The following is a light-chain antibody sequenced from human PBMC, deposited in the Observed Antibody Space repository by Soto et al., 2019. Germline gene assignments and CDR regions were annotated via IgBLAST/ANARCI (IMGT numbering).Light chain of an antibody. CDR3: QQYGSSPWT. CDR2: GAS. Sequence: EIVLTQSPGTLSLSPGERGTLSCRASQSVSSNYLAWYQQKPGQAPRLLIYGASNSATGIPDRFSGSGSGTDFTLTISRLEPEDFAVYYCQQYGSSPWTFGQGTKVEIK. J-gene: IGKJ1*01. CDR1: QSVSSNY. V-gene: IGKV3-20*01.